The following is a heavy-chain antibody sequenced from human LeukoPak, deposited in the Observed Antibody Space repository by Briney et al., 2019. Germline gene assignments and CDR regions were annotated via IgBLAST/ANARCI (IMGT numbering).Heavy chain of an antibody. CDR3: ATSSGSAVFPFDY. CDR1: GYTFTSYY. Sequence: GASVKVSCKTSGYTFTSYYMHWVRQAPGQGLQWLGWINPSSGGTILPQQVRGSLTLTRDMSVSTAFLDLRGLTSDDTAVYYCATSSGSAVFPFDYWGQGTLVIVSA. V-gene: IGHV1-2*02. D-gene: IGHD6-25*01. CDR2: INPSSGGT. J-gene: IGHJ4*02.